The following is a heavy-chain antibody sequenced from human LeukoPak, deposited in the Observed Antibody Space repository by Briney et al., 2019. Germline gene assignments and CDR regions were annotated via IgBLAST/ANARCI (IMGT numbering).Heavy chain of an antibody. Sequence: SETLSLTCTVSGGSISSYYWSWIRQPPGKGLEWIGYIYDSGSTNYNPSLKSRVTISVDTSKNQFSLKLSSVTAADTAVYYCARDRGYCSGSSCYHYFDDWGQGTLVTVSS. CDR1: GGSISSYY. J-gene: IGHJ4*02. CDR2: IYDSGST. V-gene: IGHV4-59*01. D-gene: IGHD2-15*01. CDR3: ARDRGYCSGSSCYHYFDD.